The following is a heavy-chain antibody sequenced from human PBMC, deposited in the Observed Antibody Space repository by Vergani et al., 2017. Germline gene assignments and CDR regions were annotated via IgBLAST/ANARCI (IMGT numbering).Heavy chain of an antibody. CDR2: FDPEHGEV. J-gene: IGHJ4*02. V-gene: IGHV1-24*01. CDR3: AIGTDYYDISGYYLDY. CDR1: GYSLTELT. Sequence: QVQLVQSGSEVRKPGASVKVSCQVSGYSLTELTIHWVRQAPGKGLEWMGGFDPEHGEVTFAHHIQGRVTMTEDRSTDTAYMELSSLRPEDTALYYCAIGTDYYDISGYYLDYWGPGTLVIVSS. D-gene: IGHD3-22*01.